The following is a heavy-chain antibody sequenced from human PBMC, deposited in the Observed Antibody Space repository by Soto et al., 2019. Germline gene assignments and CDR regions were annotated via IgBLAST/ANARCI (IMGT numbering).Heavy chain of an antibody. Sequence: EVQLVQSGAEVKNPGESLKISCKGSGYIFTNSWIGWVRQMPGKGLEWMGIIYPGDSDTTYSPSFQGQVTMSADKSISTAYLQWSSLKASDTAMYYCARQSVTVTSRGKSYSFDYWGQGTLVTVSS. CDR3: ARQSVTVTSRGKSYSFDY. V-gene: IGHV5-51*01. D-gene: IGHD4-17*01. CDR2: IYPGDSDT. J-gene: IGHJ4*02. CDR1: GYIFTNSW.